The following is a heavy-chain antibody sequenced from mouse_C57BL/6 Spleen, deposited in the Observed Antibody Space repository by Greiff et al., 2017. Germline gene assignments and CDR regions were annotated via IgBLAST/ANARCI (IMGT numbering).Heavy chain of an antibody. CDR2: ISSGGSYT. CDR3: ARHGGLITTYYFDY. V-gene: IGHV5-6*02. J-gene: IGHJ2*01. Sequence: DVMLVESGGDLVKPGGSLKLSCAASGFTFSSYGMSWVRQTPDKRLEWVATISSGGSYTYYPDSVKGRFTLSRDNAKNTLYLQMSSLKSEDTAMYYCARHGGLITTYYFDYWGQGTTLTVSS. CDR1: GFTFSSYG. D-gene: IGHD2-4*01.